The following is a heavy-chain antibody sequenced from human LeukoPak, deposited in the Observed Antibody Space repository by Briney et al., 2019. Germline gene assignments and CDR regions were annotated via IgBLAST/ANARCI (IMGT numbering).Heavy chain of an antibody. J-gene: IGHJ4*02. D-gene: IGHD6-19*01. CDR2: ISGSGGST. V-gene: IGHV3-23*01. Sequence: EGSLRLSCAASGFTFSSYAMSWVRHAPGKGLEWVSGISGSGGSTYYADSVKGRFTISRDNSTNTVYLQMNSLRAEDTAVYYCAKSSSGWTSFDYWGQGTLVTVSS. CDR1: GFTFSSYA. CDR3: AKSSSGWTSFDY.